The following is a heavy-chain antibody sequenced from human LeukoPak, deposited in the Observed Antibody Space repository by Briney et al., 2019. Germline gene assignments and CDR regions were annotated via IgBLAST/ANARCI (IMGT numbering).Heavy chain of an antibody. Sequence: PGGSLRLSCAASGFTFSSYGMHWVRQAPGKGLEWVAVIWYDGSNKYYADSVKGRFTISRDNSKNTLYLQMNSLRAEDTAVYYCARDLAPMVRGVMITFEGRPNWFDPWGQGTLVTVSS. CDR1: GFTFSSYG. D-gene: IGHD3-10*01. CDR3: ARDLAPMVRGVMITFEGRPNWFDP. J-gene: IGHJ5*02. V-gene: IGHV3-33*01. CDR2: IWYDGSNK.